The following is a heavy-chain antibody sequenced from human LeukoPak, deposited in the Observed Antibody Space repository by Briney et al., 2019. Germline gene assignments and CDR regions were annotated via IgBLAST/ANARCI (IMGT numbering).Heavy chain of an antibody. V-gene: IGHV3-21*01. D-gene: IGHD6-13*01. CDR1: GFTFSDCD. CDR2: ISYRSSPI. Sequence: GGSLSLSCTASGFTFSDCDMSWVRQAPGKGLEWVSSISYRSSPIYYADSVKGRFTISRDNAKNSLYLQMDSLRAGDTAVYYCARAYPPLRTAAAGDQWGQGTLVTVSS. CDR3: ARAYPPLRTAAAGDQ. J-gene: IGHJ4*02.